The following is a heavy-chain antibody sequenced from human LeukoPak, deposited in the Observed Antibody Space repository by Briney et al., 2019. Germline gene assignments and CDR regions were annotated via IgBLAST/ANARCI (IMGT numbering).Heavy chain of an antibody. J-gene: IGHJ5*02. V-gene: IGHV1-18*01. Sequence: ASVKVSCKASGYTFTSYGISWVRQAPGQGLEWMGWISAYNGNTNYAQKLQGRVTMTTDTSTSTAYMELRSLRSDDTAVYYCARDPTIFGVVIWFDPWGQGTLVTVSS. CDR1: GYTFTSYG. CDR2: ISAYNGNT. D-gene: IGHD3-3*01. CDR3: ARDPTIFGVVIWFDP.